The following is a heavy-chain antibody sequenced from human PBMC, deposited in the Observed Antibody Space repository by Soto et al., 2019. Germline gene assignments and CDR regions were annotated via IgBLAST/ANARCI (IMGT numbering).Heavy chain of an antibody. CDR3: ARTKQQLTYDNWFDP. D-gene: IGHD6-13*01. CDR1: GFSLSTSGVG. CDR2: IYWDDDK. V-gene: IGHV2-5*02. J-gene: IGHJ5*02. Sequence: QITLKESGPTLVKPTQTLTLTCTFSGFSLSTSGVGVGWIRQPPGKALEWLALIYWDDDKRSSPSLKSRLTIPKETSKNQVVLTMTNMDPVDTATYYCARTKQQLTYDNWFDPWGQGTLVTVSS.